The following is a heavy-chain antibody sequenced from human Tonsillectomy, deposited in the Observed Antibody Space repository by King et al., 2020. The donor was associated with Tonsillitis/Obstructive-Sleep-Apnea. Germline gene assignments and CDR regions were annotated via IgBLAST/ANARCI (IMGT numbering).Heavy chain of an antibody. CDR1: GYRFTSHW. CDR2: IYPGDSDT. V-gene: IGHV5-51*03. D-gene: IGHD3-10*01. Sequence: VQLVQSGAEVKKAGESLKISCKVSGYRFTSHWIGWVRQLPGKGLEWMGIIYPGDSDTRYSPSFQGQVTISADTSINTAYLQWSSLKASDTAIYYCARRFSMVGGTTDAFDMWGQGTMVTVSS. CDR3: ARRFSMVGGTTDAFDM. J-gene: IGHJ3*02.